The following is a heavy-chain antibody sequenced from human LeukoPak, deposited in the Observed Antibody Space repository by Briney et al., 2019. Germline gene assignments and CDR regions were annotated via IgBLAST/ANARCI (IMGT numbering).Heavy chain of an antibody. CDR2: ISGSGGST. J-gene: IGHJ4*02. Sequence: GGALRLSCAASGFTFNSYAMSWVRQAPGKGLEWVSGISGSGGSTYYADSVKGRFTISRDNSRNTLYLQMNSLRAEDTAVYYCAKARADGSGYSDWGQGTLVTVSS. V-gene: IGHV3-23*01. CDR3: AKARADGSGYSD. D-gene: IGHD3-22*01. CDR1: GFTFNSYA.